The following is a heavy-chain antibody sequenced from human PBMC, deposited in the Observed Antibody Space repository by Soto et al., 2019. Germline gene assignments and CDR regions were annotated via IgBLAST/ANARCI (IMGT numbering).Heavy chain of an antibody. V-gene: IGHV1-46*01. J-gene: IGHJ6*02. Sequence: GASVKVSCKASGYTFTSYYMHWVRQAPGQGLEWMGIINPSGGSTSYAQKFQGRVTMTRDTSTSTVYMELSSLRSEDTAVYYCARDRLQLWTSYYYYGMDVWGQVTTVTVSS. CDR3: ARDRLQLWTSYYYYGMDV. CDR2: INPSGGST. CDR1: GYTFTSYY. D-gene: IGHD5-18*01.